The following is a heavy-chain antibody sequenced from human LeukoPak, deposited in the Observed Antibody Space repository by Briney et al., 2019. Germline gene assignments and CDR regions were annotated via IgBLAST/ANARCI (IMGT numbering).Heavy chain of an antibody. Sequence: SETLPLTCTVPGGSISSGSYYWSWIRQPAGKGLEWIGRIYTSGSTNYNPSLKSRVTISVDTSKNQFSLKLSSVTAADTAVYYCATADSPDYYYYYYMDVWGKGTTVTVSS. CDR1: GGSISSGSYY. J-gene: IGHJ6*03. CDR3: ATADSPDYYYYYYMDV. V-gene: IGHV4-61*02. D-gene: IGHD2-21*01. CDR2: IYTSGST.